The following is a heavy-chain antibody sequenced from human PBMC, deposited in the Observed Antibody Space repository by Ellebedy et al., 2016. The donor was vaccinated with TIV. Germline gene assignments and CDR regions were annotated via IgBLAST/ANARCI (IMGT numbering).Heavy chain of an antibody. V-gene: IGHV4-59*11. J-gene: IGHJ4*02. CDR2: IYYSGTT. CDR1: GGSISGHY. Sequence: ESLKISCIVSGGSISGHYWSWIRQPPGKGLEWIGYIYYSGTTNYDPSLRSRVTISVDTSENQFSLRLSSVTAADTAVYYCARGSRGYGSQGDYWGQGTLVTVSS. CDR3: ARGSRGYGSQGDY. D-gene: IGHD3-10*01.